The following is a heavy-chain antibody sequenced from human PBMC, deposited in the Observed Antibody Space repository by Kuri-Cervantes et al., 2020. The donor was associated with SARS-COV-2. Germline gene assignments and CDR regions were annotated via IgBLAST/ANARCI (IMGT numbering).Heavy chain of an antibody. CDR3: ARLDIVVVPAAVSYYYYYGMDV. V-gene: IGHV3-23*01. D-gene: IGHD2-2*01. CDR2: ISGSGGST. CDR1: GFTFSSYA. J-gene: IGHJ6*02. Sequence: GESLKISCAASGFTFSSYAMSWVRQAPGKGLEWVSAISGSGGSTYYADSVKGRFTISRDNSKNTLYLQMNSLRAKDTAVYYCARLDIVVVPAAVSYYYYYGMDVWGQGTTVTVSS.